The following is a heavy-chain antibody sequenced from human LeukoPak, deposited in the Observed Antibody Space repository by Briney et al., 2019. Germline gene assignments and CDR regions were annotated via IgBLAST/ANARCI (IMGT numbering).Heavy chain of an antibody. Sequence: EASVNVSCKASGYTFTGYYMHWVRQAPGQGLEWMGGIIPIFGTANYAQKFQGRVTITADESTSTAYMELSSLRSEDTAVYYCASLPSVQLERRINWFDPWGQGTLVTVSS. V-gene: IGHV1-69*13. CDR3: ASLPSVQLERRINWFDP. J-gene: IGHJ5*02. CDR2: IIPIFGTA. D-gene: IGHD1-1*01. CDR1: GYTFTGYY.